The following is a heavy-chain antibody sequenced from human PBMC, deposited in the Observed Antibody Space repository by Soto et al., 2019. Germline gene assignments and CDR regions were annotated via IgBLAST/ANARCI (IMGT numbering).Heavy chain of an antibody. CDR2: IYPGDSDT. CDR1: GYSFTSYW. V-gene: IGHV5-51*01. J-gene: IGHJ6*03. Sequence: PGESLKISCKGSGYSFTSYWIGWVRQMPGKGLEWMGIIYPGDSDTRYSPSFQGQVTISADKSISTAYLQWSSLKASDTAMYYCARTFYGDSYYYYYYMDVWGKGTTVTVSS. CDR3: ARTFYGDSYYYYYYMDV. D-gene: IGHD4-17*01.